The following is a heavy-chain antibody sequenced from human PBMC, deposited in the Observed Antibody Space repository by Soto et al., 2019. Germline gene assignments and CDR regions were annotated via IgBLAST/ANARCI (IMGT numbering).Heavy chain of an antibody. CDR3: ATAQFSCRYYYGSGHTYNYYGMDV. V-gene: IGHV1-18*04. CDR2: ISTYNGNT. D-gene: IGHD3-10*01. J-gene: IGHJ6*02. Sequence: SEKVSCNASGYTFTSYGISCVRQAPAQGLEWMGWISTYNGNTNYAQMLQATVTMTTDTSTSTAYMELRGMNSDDTAVYYSATAQFSCRYYYGSGHTYNYYGMDVWGQGTKVTVYS. CDR1: GYTFTSYG.